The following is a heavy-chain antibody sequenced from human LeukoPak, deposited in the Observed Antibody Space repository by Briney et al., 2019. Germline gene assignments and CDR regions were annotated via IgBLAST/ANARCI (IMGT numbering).Heavy chain of an antibody. V-gene: IGHV1-18*01. CDR1: GYTFIRYG. J-gene: IGHJ4*02. CDR3: ARGGQLLTSDFDY. Sequence: ASVTVSCKAAGYTFIRYGISWVRQAPRQGLEWMGWISAYNGNTKNVQKFQGRVTMTTDTSTSIAYMELRSLRSDDTAVYYCARGGQLLTSDFDYWDQGTLVTVSS. D-gene: IGHD4-23*01. CDR2: ISAYNGNT.